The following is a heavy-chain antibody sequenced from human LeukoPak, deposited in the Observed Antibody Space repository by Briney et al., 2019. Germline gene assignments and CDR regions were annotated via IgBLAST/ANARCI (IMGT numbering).Heavy chain of an antibody. D-gene: IGHD6-13*01. V-gene: IGHV3-23*01. J-gene: IGHJ6*02. CDR1: GFTFSSYT. CDR2: ISGSGAST. CDR3: AKDSSTSNYYYGMDV. Sequence: GGSLRLSCAASGFTFSSYTMSWVRQAPGKGLAWVSRISGSGASTYYADSVKGRFTISRDNSKNTLYLQLNSLRAEDTAAYYCAKDSSTSNYYYGMDVWGQGTTVTVSS.